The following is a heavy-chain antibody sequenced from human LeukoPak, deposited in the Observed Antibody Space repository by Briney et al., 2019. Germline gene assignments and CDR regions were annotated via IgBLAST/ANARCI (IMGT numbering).Heavy chain of an antibody. J-gene: IGHJ4*02. CDR2: TSAYNGNT. Sequence: ASVKVSCKASGYTFSSYGISWVRQAPGQGLEWLGWTSAYNGNTNYAQKLQGRVTMTTDTSTTTAYMELRSLRSDDTAVYYCARDPGIAAAGTYFDYWGQGTLVTVSS. V-gene: IGHV1-18*01. D-gene: IGHD6-13*01. CDR1: GYTFSSYG. CDR3: ARDPGIAAAGTYFDY.